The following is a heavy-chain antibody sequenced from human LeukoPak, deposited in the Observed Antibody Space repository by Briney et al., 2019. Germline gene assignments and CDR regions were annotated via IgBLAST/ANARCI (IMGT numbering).Heavy chain of an antibody. D-gene: IGHD3-3*01. V-gene: IGHV4-39*07. CDR1: GGSISSRSYY. J-gene: IGHJ6*03. Sequence: KASETLSLTCTVSGGSISSRSYYWGWIRQPPGKGLEWIGDINLTGNTNYNPSLTDYNPSLKSRVTISVDSSNNELSLKVSSMTAADTGVYYCARVRHDPLEYGYYMDVWGKGTTVTVSS. CDR3: ARVRHDPLEYGYYMDV. CDR2: INLTGNT.